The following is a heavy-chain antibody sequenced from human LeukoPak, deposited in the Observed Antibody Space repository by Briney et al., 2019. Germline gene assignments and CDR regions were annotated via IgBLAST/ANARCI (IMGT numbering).Heavy chain of an antibody. D-gene: IGHD5-24*01. CDR3: ARGWNGYNDY. Sequence: KSSETLSLTYTVSGGSVSSGSYYWSWIRQPPGKGLEWIGYIYYSGSTNCNPSLKSRVTISVDTSKNQFSLKLSSVTAADTAVYYCARGWNGYNDYWGQGTLVTVSS. J-gene: IGHJ4*02. CDR1: GGSVSSGSYY. CDR2: IYYSGST. V-gene: IGHV4-61*01.